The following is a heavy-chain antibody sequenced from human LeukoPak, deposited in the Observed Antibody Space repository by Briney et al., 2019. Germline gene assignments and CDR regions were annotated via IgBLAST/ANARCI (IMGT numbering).Heavy chain of an antibody. Sequence: GGSLRLSCAASGFTFSSYTMNWVRQAPGKGLEWVSSISSSSSYIYYADSLKGRFTISRDNAKNSLYLQVNSLRAEDTAVYYCARDLSGTNDQFDPWGQGTLVTVSS. CDR2: ISSSSSYI. CDR3: ARDLSGTNDQFDP. J-gene: IGHJ5*02. D-gene: IGHD3-10*01. CDR1: GFTFSSYT. V-gene: IGHV3-21*01.